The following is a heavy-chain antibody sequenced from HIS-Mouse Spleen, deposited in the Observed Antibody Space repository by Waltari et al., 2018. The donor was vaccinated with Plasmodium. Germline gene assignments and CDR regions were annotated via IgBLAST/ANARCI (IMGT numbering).Heavy chain of an antibody. V-gene: IGHV4-34*01. CDR2: INHSGST. CDR3: ARGPGYSSGWYYFDY. Sequence: QVQLQQWGAGLLKPAETLSLTCAVYGGSLSVYYWSWIRQPPGKGLEWIGEINHSGSTNYNPSLKSRVTISVDTSKNQFSLKLSSVTAADTAVYYCARGPGYSSGWYYFDYWGQGTLVTVSS. CDR1: GGSLSVYY. J-gene: IGHJ4*02. D-gene: IGHD6-19*01.